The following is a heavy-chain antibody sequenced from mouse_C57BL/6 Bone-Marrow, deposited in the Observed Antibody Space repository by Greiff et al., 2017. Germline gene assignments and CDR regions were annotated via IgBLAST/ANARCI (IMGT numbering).Heavy chain of an antibody. D-gene: IGHD2-3*01. J-gene: IGHJ2*01. Sequence: EVQLQQSGAELVRPGASVKLSCTASGFNIKDDYIHWVKLRPEQGLEWIGWIDPEIGDTEYASKFQGKATITSDTSSNTAYLQLSSLTSEDTAVYYCSSFDGNYFDFWGQGTPLTVAS. V-gene: IGHV14-4*01. CDR1: GFNIKDDY. CDR3: SSFDGNYFDF. CDR2: IDPEIGDT.